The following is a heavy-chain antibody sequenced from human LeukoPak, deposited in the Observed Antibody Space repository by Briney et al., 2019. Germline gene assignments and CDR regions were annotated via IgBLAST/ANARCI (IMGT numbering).Heavy chain of an antibody. CDR2: ISAYNGNT. V-gene: IGHV1-18*01. CDR3: ARAGRRLFGVLIPLSFDY. D-gene: IGHD3-3*01. J-gene: IGHJ4*02. CDR1: GYTFTSYG. Sequence: ASVKVSCKASGYTFTSYGISWVRRAPGQGLEWMGWISAYNGNTNYAQKLQGRVTMTTDTSTSTAYMELRSLRSDDTAVYYCARAGRRLFGVLIPLSFDYWGQGTPVTVSS.